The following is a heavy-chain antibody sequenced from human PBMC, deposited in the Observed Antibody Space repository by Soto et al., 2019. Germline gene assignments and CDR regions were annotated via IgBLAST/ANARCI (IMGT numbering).Heavy chain of an antibody. CDR1: GGTFSSYT. CDR3: ARDSPSSIAAAGTPYYYYGMDV. Sequence: QVQLVQSGAEVKKPGSSVKVSCKASGGTFSSYTISWVRQAPGQGLEWMGRIIPILGIANYAQKFQGRVTITADKSTSTAYMDLSSLRSEDTAVYYCARDSPSSIAAAGTPYYYYGMDVWGQGTTVTVSS. D-gene: IGHD6-13*01. J-gene: IGHJ6*02. V-gene: IGHV1-69*08. CDR2: IIPILGIA.